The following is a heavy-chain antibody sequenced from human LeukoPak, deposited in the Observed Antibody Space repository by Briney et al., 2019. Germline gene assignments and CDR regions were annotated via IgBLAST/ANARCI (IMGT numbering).Heavy chain of an antibody. V-gene: IGHV3-30-3*01. CDR3: ATDREGDPSAYYLV. CDR2: ISYDANIGSNK. J-gene: IGHJ4*02. CDR1: GFTFSRYA. D-gene: IGHD3-22*01. Sequence: GGSLRLSCATSGFTFSRYAMHWVRQAPGKGLEWVALISYDANIGSNKYYADSVKGRFTISRDNSKNTLFLQMNSLRAEDSAVYYCATDREGDPSAYYLVGGQGTLITVSS.